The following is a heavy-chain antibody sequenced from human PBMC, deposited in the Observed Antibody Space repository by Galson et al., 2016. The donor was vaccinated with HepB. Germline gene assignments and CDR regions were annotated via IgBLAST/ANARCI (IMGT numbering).Heavy chain of an antibody. CDR3: AKAVTRNTIFGVVTGKEGAHYGMDV. D-gene: IGHD3-3*01. CDR2: ISGSGGST. CDR1: GFIFSNYA. J-gene: IGHJ6*02. Sequence: SLRLSCAASGFIFSNYAMSWVRQVPGKGLEWVSAISGSGGSTHYAASVKGRFTISRDNSKNTLYLQMNSLRAEDTAVYYCAKAVTRNTIFGVVTGKEGAHYGMDVWGQGTTVTVSS. V-gene: IGHV3-23*01.